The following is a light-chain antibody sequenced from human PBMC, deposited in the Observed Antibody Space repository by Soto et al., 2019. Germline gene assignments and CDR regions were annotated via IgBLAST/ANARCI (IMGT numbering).Light chain of an antibody. CDR1: QSVSSY. V-gene: IGKV3-11*01. CDR2: DAS. CDR3: QHRGA. J-gene: IGKJ3*01. Sequence: EIVLTQSPATLSLSPGERATLSCRATQSVSSYLAWYQQKPGQAPRLLIYDASNRATGIPARFSGSGSGTDFTLTISSLEPEDFAVYYCQHRGAFXPGTKVDIK.